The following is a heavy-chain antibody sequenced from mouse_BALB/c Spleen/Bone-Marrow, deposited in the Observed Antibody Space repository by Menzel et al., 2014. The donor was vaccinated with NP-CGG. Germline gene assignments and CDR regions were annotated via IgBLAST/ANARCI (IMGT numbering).Heavy chain of an antibody. D-gene: IGHD1-1*01. Sequence: DVMLVESGGGLVKPGGSLKLSCAASGFAFSGYDMSWVRQTPEKRLEWVAYISSGGGSTYYPDTVKGRFTISRDNAKNTLYLQMSSLKSEDTAMYYCARRLRYYFDYWGQGTTLTVSS. J-gene: IGHJ2*01. V-gene: IGHV5-12-1*01. CDR1: GFAFSGYD. CDR3: ARRLRYYFDY. CDR2: ISSGGGST.